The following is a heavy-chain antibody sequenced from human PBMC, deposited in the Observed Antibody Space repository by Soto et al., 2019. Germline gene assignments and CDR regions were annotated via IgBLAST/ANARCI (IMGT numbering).Heavy chain of an antibody. CDR2: ITGSGGTI. D-gene: IGHD2-21*02. CDR1: GLSFSKYA. V-gene: IGHV3-23*01. J-gene: IGHJ4*02. CDR3: AKDAVYGDGLWLVAD. Sequence: DVQLLESGGGLVQPGGSLRLSCAASGLSFSKYAMIWVRQAPGKGQEWVSGITGSGGTIEYAASVKGRFTISRDNSKNTVYLQMNSLRAEDTAMYYCAKDAVYGDGLWLVADWGQGTLVTVS.